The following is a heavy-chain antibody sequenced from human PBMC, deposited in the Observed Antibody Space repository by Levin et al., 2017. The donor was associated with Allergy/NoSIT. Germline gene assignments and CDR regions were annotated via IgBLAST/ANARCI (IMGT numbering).Heavy chain of an antibody. V-gene: IGHV4-39*01. CDR2: IYYSGST. J-gene: IGHJ4*02. CDR1: GGSISSSSYY. Sequence: ASETLSLTCTVSGGSISSSSYYWGWIRQPPGKGLEWIGSIYYSGSTYYNPSLKSRVTISVDTSKNQFSLKLSSVTAADTAVYYCARDARYGSGSYLYDYWGQGTLVTVSS. D-gene: IGHD3-10*01. CDR3: ARDARYGSGSYLYDY.